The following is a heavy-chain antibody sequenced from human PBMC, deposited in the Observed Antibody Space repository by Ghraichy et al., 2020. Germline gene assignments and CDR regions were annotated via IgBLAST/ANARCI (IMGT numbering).Heavy chain of an antibody. Sequence: SETLSLTCAVSGGSINSNDWWSWVRQPPGKGLEWIAEIYQSGRTNYNPPLKSRVTISVDKSKNQFSLKLSSVTAADTAVYYCARVEQITAGFDYWGQGILVTVSS. CDR2: IYQSGRT. J-gene: IGHJ4*02. CDR3: ARVEQITAGFDY. CDR1: GGSINSNDW. V-gene: IGHV4-4*02. D-gene: IGHD1-20*01.